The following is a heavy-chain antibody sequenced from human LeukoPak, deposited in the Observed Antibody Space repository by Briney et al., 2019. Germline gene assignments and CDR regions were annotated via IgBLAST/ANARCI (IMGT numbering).Heavy chain of an antibody. CDR3: ARDISSLTTVTTLVAFDV. V-gene: IGHV1-69*13. CDR1: GGTFSSYA. D-gene: IGHD4-17*01. J-gene: IGHJ3*01. Sequence: SVKVSCKASGGTFSSYAISWVRQAPGQGLEWMGGIIPIFGTANYAQKFQGRVTITADESTSTAYMELSSLRSEDTAVYYCARDISSLTTVTTLVAFDVWGQGTMVTVSS. CDR2: IIPIFGTA.